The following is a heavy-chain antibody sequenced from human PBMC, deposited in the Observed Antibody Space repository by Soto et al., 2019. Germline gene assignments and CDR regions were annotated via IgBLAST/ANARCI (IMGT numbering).Heavy chain of an antibody. D-gene: IGHD2-15*01. CDR2: ISAYNGNT. CDR3: ARVVQYYRGGYHELQN. V-gene: IGHV1-18*01. J-gene: IGHJ4*02. CDR1: GYTFNNYG. Sequence: ASVKVSCKASGYTFNNYGITWVRQAPGQGLEWLGWISAYNGNTDYAQNLHVRMTMTTETSTATAYMELRSLRSDDTAVYYCARVVQYYRGGYHELQNWGQGTPVTVSS.